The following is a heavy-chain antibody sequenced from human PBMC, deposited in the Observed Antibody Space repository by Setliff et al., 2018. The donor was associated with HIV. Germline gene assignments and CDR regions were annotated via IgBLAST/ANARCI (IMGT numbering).Heavy chain of an antibody. CDR1: GYPFTSYE. D-gene: IGHD5-12*01. J-gene: IGHJ4*02. Sequence: ASVKVSCKASGYPFTSYEISWVRQAPGQGLEWMGWMSTYNGNTNYTQKVQGRVTMTTDTSTSTAYMELRSLRSDDTAVYYCARSEGQWLRPEGALCDYWGQGTLVTVSS. V-gene: IGHV1-18*01. CDR3: ARSEGQWLRPEGALCDY. CDR2: MSTYNGNT.